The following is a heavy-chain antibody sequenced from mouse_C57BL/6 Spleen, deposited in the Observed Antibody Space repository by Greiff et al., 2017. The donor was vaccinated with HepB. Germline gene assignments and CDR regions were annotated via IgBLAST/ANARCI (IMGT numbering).Heavy chain of an antibody. CDR2: INYDGSST. V-gene: IGHV5-16*01. CDR1: GFTFSDYY. J-gene: IGHJ2*01. CDR3: ARAHYYGSSDFDY. Sequence: DVKLVESEGGLVPPGSSMQLSCTASGFTFSDYYMAWVRPVPEKGLEWVANINYDGSSTYYLDSLKSRFIISRDNAKNILYLQMSRLKSEDTATYYCARAHYYGSSDFDYWGQGTTLTVSS. D-gene: IGHD1-1*01.